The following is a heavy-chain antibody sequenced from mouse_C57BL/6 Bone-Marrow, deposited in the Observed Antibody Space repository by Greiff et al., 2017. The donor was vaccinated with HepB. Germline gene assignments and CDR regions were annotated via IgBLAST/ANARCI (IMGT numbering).Heavy chain of an antibody. Sequence: QVHVKQSGAELVKPGASVKISCKASGYAFSSYWMNWVKQRPGKGLEWIGQIYPGDGDTNYNGKFKGKATLTADKSSSTAYMQLSSLTSEDSAVYFCARSPSYYYGSSYYFDYWGQGTTLTVSS. CDR3: ARSPSYYYGSSYYFDY. D-gene: IGHD1-1*01. CDR2: IYPGDGDT. J-gene: IGHJ2*01. V-gene: IGHV1-80*01. CDR1: GYAFSSYW.